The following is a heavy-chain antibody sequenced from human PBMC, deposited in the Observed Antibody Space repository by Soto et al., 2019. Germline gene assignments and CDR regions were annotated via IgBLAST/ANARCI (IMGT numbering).Heavy chain of an antibody. CDR2: ISAYNGNT. CDR3: ARDLLHVLVPAATAGGY. J-gene: IGHJ4*02. Sequence: QVPLVQSGAAVKKPGASVKVSCKASGYTFTSYGISWVRQAPGQGLEWMGWISAYNGNTNYAQKLQGRVTMTTDTSTSTAYMELRSLRSDDTAVYYCARDLLHVLVPAATAGGYWGQGTLVTVSS. CDR1: GYTFTSYG. V-gene: IGHV1-18*01. D-gene: IGHD2-2*01.